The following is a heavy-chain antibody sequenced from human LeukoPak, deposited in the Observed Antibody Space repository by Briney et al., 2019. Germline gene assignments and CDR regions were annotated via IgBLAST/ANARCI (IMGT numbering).Heavy chain of an antibody. V-gene: IGHV4-34*01. Sequence: SETLSLTCAVYGGSFSGYYWSWIRQSPGKGLEWIGEINHSGSTNYNPSLKSRVAISVDTSKNQFSLKLTSVTVADTAVYYCATNDTKTATDTFYWGQGTLVTVSS. J-gene: IGHJ4*02. CDR2: INHSGST. D-gene: IGHD6-13*01. CDR3: ATNDTKTATDTFY. CDR1: GGSFSGYY.